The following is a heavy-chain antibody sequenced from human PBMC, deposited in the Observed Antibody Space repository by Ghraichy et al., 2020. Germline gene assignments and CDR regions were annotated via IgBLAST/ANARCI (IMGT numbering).Heavy chain of an antibody. V-gene: IGHV4-39*01. CDR2: IYYSGNT. CDR3: ARIPLRNIAARDY. CDR1: GGSINSNSYY. Sequence: SETLSLTCTVSGGSINSNSYYLGWIRQPPGKGLEWIGSIYYSGNTYYNPSLKSRVTISVDTSKNQFSLKLSSVTAADTAVYYCARIPLRNIAARDYWGQGTLVTVSS. D-gene: IGHD6-6*01. J-gene: IGHJ4*02.